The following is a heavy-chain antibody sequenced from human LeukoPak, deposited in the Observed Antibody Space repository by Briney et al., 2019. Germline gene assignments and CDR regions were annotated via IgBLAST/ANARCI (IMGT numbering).Heavy chain of an antibody. J-gene: IGHJ4*02. V-gene: IGHV1-18*01. D-gene: IGHD2-21*02. CDR2: ISAYNGNT. Sequence: ASVKVSCKASGYTFTSYGISWVRQAPGQGLEWMGWISAYNGNTNYAQKRQGRVTMTTDTSTSTAYMELRSLRSDDTAVYYCARDLIETYCGGDCHPTLFDYWGQGTLVTVSS. CDR1: GYTFTSYG. CDR3: ARDLIETYCGGDCHPTLFDY.